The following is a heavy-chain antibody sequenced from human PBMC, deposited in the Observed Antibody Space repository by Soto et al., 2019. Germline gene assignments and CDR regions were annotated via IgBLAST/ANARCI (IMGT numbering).Heavy chain of an antibody. J-gene: IGHJ4*02. D-gene: IGHD3-10*01. V-gene: IGHV3-73*01. CDR1: GFTFSGSA. Sequence: SGGSLRLSCAASGFTFSGSARRWVRQASGKGLEWVGRIRSKANSYATAYAASVKGRFTISRDDSKNTAYLQMNSLKTEDTAVYYCTRLGMYYYGSGSPGASDYWGQGTLVTVSS. CDR3: TRLGMYYYGSGSPGASDY. CDR2: IRSKANSYAT.